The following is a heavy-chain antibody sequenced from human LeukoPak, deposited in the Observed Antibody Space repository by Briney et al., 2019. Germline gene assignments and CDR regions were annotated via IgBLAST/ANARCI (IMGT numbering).Heavy chain of an antibody. CDR2: MFILGRT. J-gene: IGHJ4*02. D-gene: IGHD3-16*02. Sequence: GGSLRLSCAASGFTVSSYYMSWVRQAPGRGLEWVSVMFILGRTYYADSVKGRVTISRDNSKNTLYLEMNSLRAEDTAVYYCARESVVDRKPSKLDYWGQGTLVTV. CDR3: ARESVVDRKPSKLDY. V-gene: IGHV3-66*01. CDR1: GFTVSSYY.